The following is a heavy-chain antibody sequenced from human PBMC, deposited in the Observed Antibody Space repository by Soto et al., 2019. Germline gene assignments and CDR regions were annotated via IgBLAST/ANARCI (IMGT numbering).Heavy chain of an antibody. CDR1: GYSLTSYW. V-gene: IGHV5-51*01. CDR2: IYPGDSDT. D-gene: IGHD3-10*01. J-gene: IGHJ4*02. Sequence: EVQLVQSGAEVKKPGESLKISCKGSGYSLTSYWIGWVRQTPEKGLEWMGIIYPGDSDTKYSPSFQGQVTISADKSTNTAYLQWSTLKASDTAMYYCARRPDEGFGDEWYFDYWGQGTLVTVSS. CDR3: ARRPDEGFGDEWYFDY.